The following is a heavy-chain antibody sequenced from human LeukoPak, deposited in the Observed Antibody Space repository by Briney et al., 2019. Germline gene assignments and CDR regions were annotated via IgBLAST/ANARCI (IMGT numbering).Heavy chain of an antibody. D-gene: IGHD2-2*02. V-gene: IGHV1-18*01. CDR2: ISAYNGNT. CDR1: GYTFTSYG. Sequence: ASVKVSCKASGYTFTSYGISWVRQAPGQGLEWMGWISAYNGNTNYAQKLQGRVTITADESTSTAYMELSSLRSEDTAVYYCARDRYCSSTSCYTNDAFDIWGQGTMVTVSS. CDR3: ARDRYCSSTSCYTNDAFDI. J-gene: IGHJ3*02.